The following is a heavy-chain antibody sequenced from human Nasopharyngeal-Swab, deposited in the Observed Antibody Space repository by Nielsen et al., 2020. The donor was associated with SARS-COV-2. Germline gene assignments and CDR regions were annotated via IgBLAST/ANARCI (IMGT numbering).Heavy chain of an antibody. CDR3: ARELPTDYYYGMDV. CDR2: ISSSSSYT. V-gene: IGHV3-11*05. Sequence: WIRQPPGKGLEWVSYISSSSSYTNYADSVKGRFTISRDNAKNSLYLQMNSLRAEDTAVYYCARELPTDYYYGMDVWGQGTTVTASS. D-gene: IGHD4-17*01. J-gene: IGHJ6*02.